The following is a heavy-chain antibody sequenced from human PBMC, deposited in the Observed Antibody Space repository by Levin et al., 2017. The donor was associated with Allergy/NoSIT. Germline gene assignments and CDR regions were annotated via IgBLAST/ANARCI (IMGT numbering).Heavy chain of an antibody. CDR1: GGSIRGGGYH. D-gene: IGHD3/OR15-3a*01. J-gene: IGHJ4*02. CDR2: IYYSGST. Sequence: SQTLSLPCTVSGGSIRGGGYHWTWIRQHPEKGLEWIGYIYYSGSTFYNPSLKSRLMISVDTSKNQFSLNVSSVTAADPAVYYCAREDGSTLDVWGQGALVTVAS. CDR3: AREDGSTLDV. V-gene: IGHV4-31*03.